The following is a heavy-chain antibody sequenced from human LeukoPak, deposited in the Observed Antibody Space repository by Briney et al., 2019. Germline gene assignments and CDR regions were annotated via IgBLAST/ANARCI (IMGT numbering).Heavy chain of an antibody. CDR1: GGSFSGYY. D-gene: IGHD5-18*01. J-gene: IGHJ5*02. CDR2: INHSGST. V-gene: IGHV4-34*01. CDR3: ARGRIQLWFIDP. Sequence: SETLSLTCAVYGGSFSGYYWSWIRQPPGEGVEWIGEINHSGSTNYNPSLKSRVTISVDTSKNQFSLKLSSVTAADTAVYYCARGRIQLWFIDPWGQGTLVTVSS.